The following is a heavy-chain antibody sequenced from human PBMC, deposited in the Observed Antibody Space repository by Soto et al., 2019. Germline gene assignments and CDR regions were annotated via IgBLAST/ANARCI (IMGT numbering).Heavy chain of an antibody. CDR2: VFYTGST. Sequence: SETLSLTGTVSGGSISSYYWSWIRQPPGPGLEWSGYVFYTGSTNYNPSLKSRVTISVDTSKNQFSLKLSSVTPADTAVYYCARSPSGDLLADYWGQGTLVTVSS. V-gene: IGHV4-59*01. CDR3: ARSPSGDLLADY. CDR1: GGSISSYY. J-gene: IGHJ4*02. D-gene: IGHD1-26*01.